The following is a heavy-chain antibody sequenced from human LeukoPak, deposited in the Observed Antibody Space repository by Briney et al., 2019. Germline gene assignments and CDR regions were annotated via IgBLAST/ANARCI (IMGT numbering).Heavy chain of an antibody. V-gene: IGHV3-48*04. J-gene: IGHJ5*02. CDR2: ISSSSSTI. CDR1: GFTFSSYS. D-gene: IGHD2-15*01. CDR3: ARDLISWRRRFDP. Sequence: GSLRLSCAASGFTFSSYSMYWVRQAPGKGLEWVSYISSSSSTIYYADSVKGRFTISRDNAKNSLYLQMNSLRAEDTAVYYCARDLISWRRRFDPWGQGTLVTVSS.